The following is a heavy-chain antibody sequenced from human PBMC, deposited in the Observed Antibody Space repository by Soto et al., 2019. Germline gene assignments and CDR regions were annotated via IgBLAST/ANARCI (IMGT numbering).Heavy chain of an antibody. V-gene: IGHV1-3*01. Sequence: ASVKVSCKASGYTFTSYAMHWVRQAPGQRLEWMGWINAGNGNTKYSQKFQGRVTITRDTSASTAYMELSSLRSEDTAVYYCVKQAPGLDGVAFDYWGQGTQVTVSS. CDR3: VKQAPGLDGVAFDY. CDR1: GYTFTSYA. J-gene: IGHJ4*02. D-gene: IGHD2-15*01. CDR2: INAGNGNT.